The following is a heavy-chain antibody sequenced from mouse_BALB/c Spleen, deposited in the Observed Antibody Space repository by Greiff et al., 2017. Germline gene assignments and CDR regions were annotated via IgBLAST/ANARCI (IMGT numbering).Heavy chain of an antibody. CDR2: IYPGNVNT. J-gene: IGHJ4*01. CDR3: ARGRQLGFYDMDY. V-gene: IGHV1S56*01. D-gene: IGHD3-2*01. CDR1: GYTFTSYY. Sequence: QVQLQQPGAELVKPGASVKLSCKASGYTFTSYYIHWVKQRPGQGLEWIGWIYPGNVNTKYNEKFKGKATLTADKSSSTAYMQLSSLTSEDSAVYFCARGRQLGFYDMDYWGQGTSVTVSS.